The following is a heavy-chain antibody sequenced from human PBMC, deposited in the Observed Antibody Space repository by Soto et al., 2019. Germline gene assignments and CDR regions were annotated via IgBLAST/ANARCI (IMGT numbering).Heavy chain of an antibody. D-gene: IGHD3-10*01. CDR1: GFSFSSYG. Sequence: QVQLVESGGGVVQPGRSLRLSCAASGFSFSSYGIHWVRQAPGKGLQWVAVIWFDGSKQYYADSVKGRFTVSRDNSKNTLYLQMNSLRAEDTAVYYCARELLYGSGSRDFHYCGMDVWGQGTTVTVSS. V-gene: IGHV3-33*01. CDR2: IWFDGSKQ. CDR3: ARELLYGSGSRDFHYCGMDV. J-gene: IGHJ6*02.